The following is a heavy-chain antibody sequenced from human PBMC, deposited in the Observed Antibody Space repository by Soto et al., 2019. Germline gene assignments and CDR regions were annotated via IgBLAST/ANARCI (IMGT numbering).Heavy chain of an antibody. J-gene: IGHJ4*02. CDR1: GGPFSGYY. Sequence: SETLSLTCAVYGGPFSGYYWSWIRQPPGKGLEWIGEINHSGSTNYNPSLKSRVTISVDTSKNQFSLKLSSVTAADTAVYYCARVSPPVDYWGQGTLVTVSS. CDR3: ARVSPPVDY. CDR2: INHSGST. V-gene: IGHV4-34*01.